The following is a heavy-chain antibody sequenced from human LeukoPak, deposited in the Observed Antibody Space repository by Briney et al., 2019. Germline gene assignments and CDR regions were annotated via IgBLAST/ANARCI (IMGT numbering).Heavy chain of an antibody. CDR1: GFTFSSYA. Sequence: GGSLRLSCAASGFTFSSYAMSWVRQAPGKGLEWVSAISGSGGSTYYADSVKGRFTISRDNSKNTLYLQMNSLRAEGTAVYYCAKDSRYYYDSSGYRANWFDPWGQGTLVTVSS. CDR2: ISGSGGST. CDR3: AKDSRYYYDSSGYRANWFDP. J-gene: IGHJ5*02. D-gene: IGHD3-22*01. V-gene: IGHV3-23*01.